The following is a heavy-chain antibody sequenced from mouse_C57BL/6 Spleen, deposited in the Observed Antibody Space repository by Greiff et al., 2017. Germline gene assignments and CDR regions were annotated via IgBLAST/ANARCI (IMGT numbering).Heavy chain of an antibody. V-gene: IGHV3-6*01. CDR1: GYSITSGYY. CDR2: ISYDGSN. Sequence: EVKLMESGPGLVKPSQSLSLTCSVTGYSITSGYYWNWIRQFPGNKLEWMGYISYDGSNNYNPSLKNRISITRDTSKNQFFLKLNSVTTEDTATYYCARGDSYYFDYWGQGTTLTVSS. J-gene: IGHJ2*01. CDR3: ARGDSYYFDY.